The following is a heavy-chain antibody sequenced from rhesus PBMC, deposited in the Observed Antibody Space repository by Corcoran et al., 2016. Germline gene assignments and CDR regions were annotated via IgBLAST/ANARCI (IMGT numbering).Heavy chain of an antibody. Sequence: QVQLVQSGAEVKKPGSSVKVSCKAPGYTFTDYYMHWVRQDPGQGREWMGEINPETGGTNYAQKFQGRVTMTRDTSTSTAYMELSSLRSEDTAVYYCESRYSGRSSAFDYWGQGVLVTVSS. J-gene: IGHJ4*01. CDR2: INPETGGT. CDR1: GYTFTDYY. CDR3: ESRYSGRSSAFDY. V-gene: IGHV1-138*01. D-gene: IGHD6-19*01.